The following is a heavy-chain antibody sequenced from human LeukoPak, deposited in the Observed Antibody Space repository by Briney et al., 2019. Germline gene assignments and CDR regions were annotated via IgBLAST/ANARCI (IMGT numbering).Heavy chain of an antibody. CDR2: ISSSSRYI. CDR1: GFTFSSYS. Sequence: PGGSLRLSCAASGFTFSSYSMNWVRQAPGKGLEWVSSISSSSRYIYYADSVKGRFTISRDNAKNSLYLQMNSLRAEDTAVYYCARAHNEMGYFDYWGPGTLVTVSS. D-gene: IGHD5-24*01. CDR3: ARAHNEMGYFDY. V-gene: IGHV3-21*01. J-gene: IGHJ4*02.